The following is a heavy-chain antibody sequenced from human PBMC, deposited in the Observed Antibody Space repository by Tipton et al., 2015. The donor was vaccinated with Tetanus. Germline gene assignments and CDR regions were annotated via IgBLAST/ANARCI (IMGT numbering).Heavy chain of an antibody. V-gene: IGHV4-39*01. CDR2: IYYSGST. Sequence: TLSLTCTVSGGSISSSSYYWGWIRQPPGKGLEWIGSIYYSGSTYYNPSLKSRVTISVDTSKNQFSLKLSSVTAADTAVYYCARDYLYSGYDLMIPTLLDYWGQGTLVTVSS. D-gene: IGHD5-12*01. J-gene: IGHJ4*02. CDR3: ARDYLYSGYDLMIPTLLDY. CDR1: GGSISSSSYY.